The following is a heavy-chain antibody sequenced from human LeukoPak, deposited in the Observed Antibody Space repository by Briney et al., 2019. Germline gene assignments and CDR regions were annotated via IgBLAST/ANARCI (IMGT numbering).Heavy chain of an antibody. CDR2: ISGSGGST. CDR1: GFTFSSYA. J-gene: IGHJ4*02. V-gene: IGHV3-23*01. D-gene: IGHD2-15*01. Sequence: GGSLRLSCAASGFTFSSYAMSWVRQAPGKGLEWVSAISGSGGSTYYADSVKGRFTISRDNSKNTLYLQMNSLRAEDTAVYYCAKTPTIYCSGGSCYFDYWGQGTLVTVSS. CDR3: AKTPTIYCSGGSCYFDY.